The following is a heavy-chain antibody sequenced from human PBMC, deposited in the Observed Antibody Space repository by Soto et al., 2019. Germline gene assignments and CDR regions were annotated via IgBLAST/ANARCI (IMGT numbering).Heavy chain of an antibody. Sequence: GGSLRLSCAASGFTVSSNYMSWVRQAPGKGLEWVSVIYSGGGTYYADSVKGRFTISRDNSKNTLYLQMNSLRVEDTAVYYCAKYLGYQLQRGYNWFDPWGQGTLVTVSS. CDR2: IYSGGGT. V-gene: IGHV3-66*02. J-gene: IGHJ5*02. D-gene: IGHD2-2*01. CDR3: AKYLGYQLQRGYNWFDP. CDR1: GFTVSSNY.